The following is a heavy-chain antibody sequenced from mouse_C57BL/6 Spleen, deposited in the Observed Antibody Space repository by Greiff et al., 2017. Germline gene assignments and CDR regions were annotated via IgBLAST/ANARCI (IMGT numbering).Heavy chain of an antibody. CDR1: GYTFTDYY. Sequence: VQLQQSGPELVKPGASVKISCKASGYTFTDYYMNWVKQSHGKSLEWIGDINPNNGGTSYNQKFKGKATLTVDKSSSTAYMELRSPTSEDSAVYYCARRGSSGVDYWGQGTTLTVSS. CDR2: INPNNGGT. V-gene: IGHV1-26*01. CDR3: ARRGSSGVDY. J-gene: IGHJ2*01. D-gene: IGHD3-2*02.